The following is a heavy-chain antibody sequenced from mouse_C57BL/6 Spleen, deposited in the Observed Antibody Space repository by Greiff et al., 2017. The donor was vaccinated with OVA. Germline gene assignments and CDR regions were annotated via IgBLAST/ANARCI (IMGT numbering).Heavy chain of an antibody. Sequence: EVQLVESGPGLVKPSQSLSLTCSVTGYSITSGYYWNWIRQFPGNKLEWMGYISYDGSNNYNPSLKNRISITRDTSKNQFFLKLNSVTTEDTATYYCARDHYGLLDYWGQGTTLTVSS. D-gene: IGHD1-1*02. V-gene: IGHV3-6*01. CDR2: ISYDGSN. J-gene: IGHJ2*01. CDR1: GYSITSGYY. CDR3: ARDHYGLLDY.